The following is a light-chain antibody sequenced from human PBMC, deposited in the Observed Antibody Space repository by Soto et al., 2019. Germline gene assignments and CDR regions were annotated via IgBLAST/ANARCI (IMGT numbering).Light chain of an antibody. CDR3: QHYNSYSEA. J-gene: IGKJ1*01. CDR2: KAS. V-gene: IGKV1-5*03. Sequence: QITISHSPLSGSVAYRVIFPCLDSQTISSWLAWYQQKPGKAPKLLIYKASTLKSGVPSRFSGSGSGTEFTLTISSLQPDDFATYYCQHYNSYSEAFGQGTIV. CDR1: QTISSW.